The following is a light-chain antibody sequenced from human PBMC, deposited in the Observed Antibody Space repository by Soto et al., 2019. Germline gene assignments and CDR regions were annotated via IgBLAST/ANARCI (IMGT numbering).Light chain of an antibody. V-gene: IGKV4-1*01. CDR3: QQYYSTPT. Sequence: DIVMTQSPDSLAVSLGERATINCESSQSVLFSSNSKNYLAWYQQKPGQPPKLLIYWASTRESGVPDRFSGSGAGTDFTHTISSLQAEDVAVYYCQQYYSTPTFGQGTKLEIK. J-gene: IGKJ2*01. CDR2: WAS. CDR1: QSVLFSSNSKNY.